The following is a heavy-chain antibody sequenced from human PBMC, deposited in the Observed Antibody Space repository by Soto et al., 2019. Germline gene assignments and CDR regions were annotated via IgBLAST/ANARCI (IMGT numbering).Heavy chain of an antibody. V-gene: IGHV4-59*01. CDR2: IYYSGST. CDR1: GGSISSYY. J-gene: IGHJ5*02. D-gene: IGHD6-19*01. CDR3: ARVSVAGTFWFDP. Sequence: SETLSLTCTVSGGSISSYYWSWIRQPPGKGLEWIGYIYYSGSTNYNPSLKSRVTISVDTSKNQFSLKVSSVTAADTAVYYCARVSVAGTFWFDPWGQGTLVTVSS.